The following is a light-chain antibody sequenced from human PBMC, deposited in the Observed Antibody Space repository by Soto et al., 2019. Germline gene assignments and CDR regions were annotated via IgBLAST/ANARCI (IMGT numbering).Light chain of an antibody. CDR1: QGISNY. V-gene: IGKV1-27*01. CDR3: QKYNSAPWT. Sequence: DIQMTQSPSSLSASVGDRVTITCRASQGISNYLAWYQQQPGKVPKLLIYVASTLQSRVPSRFSGSGSGTDFTLTISSLQPEDVATYYCQKYNSAPWTFGQGTKVEIK. J-gene: IGKJ1*01. CDR2: VAS.